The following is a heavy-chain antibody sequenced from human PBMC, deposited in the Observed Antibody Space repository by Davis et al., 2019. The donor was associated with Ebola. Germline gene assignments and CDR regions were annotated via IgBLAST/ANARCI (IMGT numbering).Heavy chain of an antibody. V-gene: IGHV1-18*04. D-gene: IGHD3-10*01. CDR1: GYTFTSYG. Sequence: ASVKVSCKASGYTFTSYGISWVRQAPGQGLEWMGWINADNGNTKYSQKFQDRVTITRDTSASTAYMELSSLRSEDTAVYYCASSVVLGSYYKGPFDYWGQGALVTVSS. CDR2: INADNGNT. CDR3: ASSVVLGSYYKGPFDY. J-gene: IGHJ4*02.